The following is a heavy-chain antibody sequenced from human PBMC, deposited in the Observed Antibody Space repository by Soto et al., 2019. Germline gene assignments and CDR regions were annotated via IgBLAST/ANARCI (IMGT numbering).Heavy chain of an antibody. Sequence: ASVKVSCKASGYTFTSYDINWVRQAPGQGLEWMGWISAYNGNTNYAQKLQGRVTMTTDTSTSTAYMELRSLRSDDTAVYYCARLYDFWSGYRDYYYMDVWGKGTTVTVSS. CDR3: ARLYDFWSGYRDYYYMDV. V-gene: IGHV1-18*01. CDR1: GYTFTSYD. D-gene: IGHD3-3*01. CDR2: ISAYNGNT. J-gene: IGHJ6*03.